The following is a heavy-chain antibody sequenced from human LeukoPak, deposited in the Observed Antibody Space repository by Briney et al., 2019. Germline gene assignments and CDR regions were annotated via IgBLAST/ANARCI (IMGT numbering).Heavy chain of an antibody. CDR2: IRGSGGST. V-gene: IGHV3-23*01. Sequence: PGGSLRLSCAASGFIVNSYVMSWVRQAPGKGLEWVSLIRGSGGSTYYADSVRGRFTISRDNSKNTLYLQMNSLRAEDTAVYYCARVQSGSSDYYYYGMDVWGQGTTVTVSS. CDR3: ARVQSGSSDYYYYGMDV. D-gene: IGHD1-26*01. CDR1: GFIVNSYV. J-gene: IGHJ6*02.